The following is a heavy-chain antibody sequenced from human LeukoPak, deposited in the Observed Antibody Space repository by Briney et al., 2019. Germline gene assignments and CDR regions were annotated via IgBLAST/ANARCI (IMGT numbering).Heavy chain of an antibody. J-gene: IGHJ3*02. V-gene: IGHV4-4*07. CDR1: GDSISSYY. Sequence: SETLSLTCTVSGDSISSYYWSWIQQPAGKGLEWIGRIHTSGSTNYNPSLKSRVTMSVDTSKNQFSLKLSSVTAADTAVYYCARDLISIAARRRGAFDIWGQGTMVTVSS. D-gene: IGHD6-6*01. CDR3: ARDLISIAARRRGAFDI. CDR2: IHTSGST.